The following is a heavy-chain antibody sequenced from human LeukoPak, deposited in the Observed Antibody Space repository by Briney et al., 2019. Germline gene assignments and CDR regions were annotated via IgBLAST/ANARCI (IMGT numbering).Heavy chain of an antibody. Sequence: GGSLRLSCAASGFTFSTSAMNWVRQAPGRGLEVISHISRISDNIFYADSVKGRFTISRDNSKNTLYLQMNSLRAEDTAVYYCAKDSHRYSSSWSPTSSLFDYWGQGTLVTVSS. CDR3: AKDSHRYSSSWSPTSSLFDY. D-gene: IGHD6-13*01. CDR2: ISRISDNI. CDR1: GFTFSTSA. J-gene: IGHJ4*02. V-gene: IGHV3-23*01.